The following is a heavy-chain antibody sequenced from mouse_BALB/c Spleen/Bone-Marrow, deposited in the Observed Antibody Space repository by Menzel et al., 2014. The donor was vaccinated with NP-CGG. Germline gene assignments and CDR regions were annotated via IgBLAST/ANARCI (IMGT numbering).Heavy chain of an antibody. V-gene: IGHV1-80*01. CDR2: IYPGDGDT. CDR3: ARRGYYYGSSYVDY. D-gene: IGHD1-1*01. Sequence: VQLQESGAELVRPGSSVKISCKASGYAFSSYWMNWVKQRPGQGLEWIGQIYPGDGDTNYNGKFKGKATLTADKSSSTAYMQLSSLTSEDSAVYFCARRGYYYGSSYVDYWGQGTPLTVSS. J-gene: IGHJ2*01. CDR1: GYAFSSYW.